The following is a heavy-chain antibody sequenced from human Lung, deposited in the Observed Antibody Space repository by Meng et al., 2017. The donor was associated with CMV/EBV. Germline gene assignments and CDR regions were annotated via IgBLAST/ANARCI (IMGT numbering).Heavy chain of an antibody. CDR3: AREASGSYYAFYFDY. D-gene: IGHD1-26*01. CDR2: ISGNGNTI. J-gene: IGHJ4*02. V-gene: IGHV3-11*04. Sequence: GGSLRLSCAASGFSFSDHYMSWIRQAPGKGLEWVSYISGNGNTIYYADSVKGRFTISRDNAKNSLYLQMNSLRVEDTAVYYCAREASGSYYAFYFDYWGQGTXVTVSS. CDR1: GFSFSDHY.